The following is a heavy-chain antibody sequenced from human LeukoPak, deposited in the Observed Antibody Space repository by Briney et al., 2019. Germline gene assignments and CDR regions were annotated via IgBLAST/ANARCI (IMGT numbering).Heavy chain of an antibody. Sequence: PSETLSLTCTVSGGSISSYYWSWIRQPPGNGLEWIGYIYYSGSTNYNPSLKSRVTISVDTSKNQFSLKLSSVTAADTAVYYCARFSGSYYVEFAFDIWGQGTMVTVSS. D-gene: IGHD1-26*01. V-gene: IGHV4-59*01. CDR1: GGSISSYY. CDR3: ARFSGSYYVEFAFDI. J-gene: IGHJ3*02. CDR2: IYYSGST.